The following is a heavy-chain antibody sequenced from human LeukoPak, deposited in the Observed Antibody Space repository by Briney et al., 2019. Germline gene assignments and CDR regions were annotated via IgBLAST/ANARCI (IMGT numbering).Heavy chain of an antibody. Sequence: SETLSLTCAVYDGSFSGYYWSWIRQPPGKGLEWIGEINHSGSTNYNPSLKSRVTISVDTSKNQFSLKLSSVTAADTAVYYCARGGRVVGATSVDYWGQGTLVTVSS. CDR3: ARGGRVVGATSVDY. V-gene: IGHV4-34*01. D-gene: IGHD1-26*01. CDR2: INHSGST. J-gene: IGHJ4*02. CDR1: DGSFSGYY.